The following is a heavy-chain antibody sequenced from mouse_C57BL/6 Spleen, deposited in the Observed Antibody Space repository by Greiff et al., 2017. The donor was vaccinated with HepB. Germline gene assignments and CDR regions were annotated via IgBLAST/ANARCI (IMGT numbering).Heavy chain of an antibody. D-gene: IGHD1-1*01. CDR1: GYSITSGYY. J-gene: IGHJ3*01. CDR2: ISYDGSN. V-gene: IGHV3-6*01. CDR3: AKEANYGGAY. Sequence: EVKLMESGPGLVKPSQSLSLTCSVTGYSITSGYYWNWIRQFPGNKLEWMGYISYDGSNNYNPSLKNRISITRDTSKNQFFLKLNSVTTEDTATYYCAKEANYGGAYWGQGTLVTVSA.